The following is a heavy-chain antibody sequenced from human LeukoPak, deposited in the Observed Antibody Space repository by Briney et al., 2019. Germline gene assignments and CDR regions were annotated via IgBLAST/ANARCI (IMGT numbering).Heavy chain of an antibody. CDR3: AKDRRLLSFDY. D-gene: IGHD2/OR15-2a*01. V-gene: IGHV3-30*02. J-gene: IGHJ4*02. CDR1: GFTFSSYG. Sequence: PGGSLRLSCAVSGFTFSSYGMHWVRQAPGKGLEWVAFIRYDGSNKYYADSVKGRFTISRDNSKNTLYLQMNSLRAEDTAVYYCAKDRRLLSFDYWGQGTLVTVSS. CDR2: IRYDGSNK.